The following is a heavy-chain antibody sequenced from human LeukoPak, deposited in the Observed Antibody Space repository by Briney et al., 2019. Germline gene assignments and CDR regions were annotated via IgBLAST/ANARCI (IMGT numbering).Heavy chain of an antibody. D-gene: IGHD4-17*01. J-gene: IGHJ6*02. CDR2: IYYSGST. Sequence: ASETLSLTCTVSGGSISSYSWSWIRQPPGKRLEWMGYIYYSGSTNYNPSLKSRVTISVDTSKNQFSLKLSSVTAADTAVYYCAREVYDYGDYETYYYYGMDIWGQGTTVTVSS. CDR3: AREVYDYGDYETYYYYGMDI. CDR1: GGSISSYS. V-gene: IGHV4-59*01.